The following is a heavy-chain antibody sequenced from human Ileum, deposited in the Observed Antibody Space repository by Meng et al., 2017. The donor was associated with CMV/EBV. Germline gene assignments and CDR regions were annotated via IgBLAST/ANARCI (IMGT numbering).Heavy chain of an antibody. CDR3: ARTLCCSSSSSPYAFDI. D-gene: IGHD2-2*01. V-gene: IGHV3-23*01. CDR2: IKGSGDKT. Sequence: GESLKISCAASGFAFSSYAMSWVRQAPGKGLEWVSSIKGSGDKTYYADSVNGRFTISRDNAKNSLFLQMNSLRAEDTAVYYCARTLCCSSSSSPYAFDIWGQGTVVTVSS. J-gene: IGHJ3*02. CDR1: GFAFSSYA.